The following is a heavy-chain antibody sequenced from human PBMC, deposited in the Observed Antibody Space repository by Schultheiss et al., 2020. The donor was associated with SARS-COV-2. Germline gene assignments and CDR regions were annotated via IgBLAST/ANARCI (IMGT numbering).Heavy chain of an antibody. J-gene: IGHJ6*02. V-gene: IGHV4-61*02. CDR1: GGSISSGSYY. D-gene: IGHD3-10*01. CDR2: IYTSGST. CDR3: ARGSGVPSSGMDV. Sequence: SQTLSLTCTVSGGSISSGSYYWSWIRQPAGKGLEWIGRIYTSGSTNYNPSLKSRVTISVDTSKNQFSLKLSSVTAADTAVYYCARGSGVPSSGMDVWGQGTTVTVSS.